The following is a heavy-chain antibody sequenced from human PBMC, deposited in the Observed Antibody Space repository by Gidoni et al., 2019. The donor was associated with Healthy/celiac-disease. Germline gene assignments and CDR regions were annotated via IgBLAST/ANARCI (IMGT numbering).Heavy chain of an antibody. CDR3: ARESYYFHY. J-gene: IGHJ4*02. V-gene: IGHV4-61*02. D-gene: IGHD3-10*01. CDR2: IYTSGST. Sequence: QVQLQESGPGLVKPSPTLSLTCPVSGGSISSGSYYWSWIRQPAGKGLEWIGRIYTSGSTNYNPSLKSRVTISVDTSKNQFSLKLSSVTAADTAVYYCARESYYFHYWGQGTLVTVSS. CDR1: GGSISSGSYY.